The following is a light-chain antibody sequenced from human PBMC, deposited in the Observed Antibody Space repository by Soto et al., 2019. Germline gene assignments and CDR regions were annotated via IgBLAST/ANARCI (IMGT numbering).Light chain of an antibody. CDR1: SSNIGSNT. J-gene: IGLJ2*01. V-gene: IGLV1-44*01. CDR2: SNN. CDR3: AAWDDSLNALV. Sequence: QSVLTQPPSASGTPGQRVTISCSGSSSNIGSNTVNWYQQLPGTAPKLLIYSNNQRPSGVPDRFSGSKSGTSASLAISGLQSEDEADHYCAAWDDSLNALVFGGGTKVTVL.